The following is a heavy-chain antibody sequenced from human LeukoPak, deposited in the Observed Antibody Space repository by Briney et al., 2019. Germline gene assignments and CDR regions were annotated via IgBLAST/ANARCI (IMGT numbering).Heavy chain of an antibody. D-gene: IGHD6-19*01. CDR2: IYNGVPT. CDR3: VQTTGWPGFDY. V-gene: IGHV4-4*09. Sequence: PSETLSLTCTASGAPISRFYWNWVRQPPGKGLEWIGNIYNGVPTFFNPSLKSRVTLSVDTSKTQFSLQLASVTAADTAVYYCVQTTGWPGFDYWGRGVLVTVSS. CDR1: GAPISRFY. J-gene: IGHJ4*02.